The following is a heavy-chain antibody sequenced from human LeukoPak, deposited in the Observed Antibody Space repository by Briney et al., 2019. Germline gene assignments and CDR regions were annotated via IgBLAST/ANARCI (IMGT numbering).Heavy chain of an antibody. J-gene: IGHJ4*02. V-gene: IGHV1-2*02. CDR3: ARGFGGGNCDY. D-gene: IGHD2-15*01. Sequence: ASVKVSCMASGYXFTGYYIHWVRQAPGQGLEWLGWINPNSGGANYAQKFQGRVTMTRDKSISTAYMELSRLRSDDTAVYYCARGFGGGNCDYWGPGTLLTVSS. CDR2: INPNSGGA. CDR1: GYXFTGYY.